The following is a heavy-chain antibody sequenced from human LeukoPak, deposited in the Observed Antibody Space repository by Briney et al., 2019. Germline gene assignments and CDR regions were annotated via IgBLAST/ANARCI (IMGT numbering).Heavy chain of an antibody. V-gene: IGHV3-30*04. CDR3: ARDEGVPSYISGCDY. D-gene: IGHD6-19*01. Sequence: PGRSLRLSCAASGFTFSSYAMHWVRQAPGKGLEWVAVISYDGSNKYYADSVKGRFTISRDNSKNTLYLQMNSLRAEDTAVYYCARDEGVPSYISGCDYWGQGTLVTVSS. CDR1: GFTFSSYA. CDR2: ISYDGSNK. J-gene: IGHJ4*02.